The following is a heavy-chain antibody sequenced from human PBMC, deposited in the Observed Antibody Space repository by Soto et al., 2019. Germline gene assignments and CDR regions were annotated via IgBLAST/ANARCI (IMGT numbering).Heavy chain of an antibody. Sequence: SETLSLTCTGSGGSISSGGYYWSWIRQHPGKGLEWIGYIYYNGSPYYNPSLRGRVTISIHPSNNEFSLELSYVTAADTAVYYCARDLQSATMNRGVPLAYHSFDPWGHGTMVTVSS. CDR3: ARDLQSATMNRGVPLAYHSFDP. CDR1: GGSISSGGYY. CDR2: IYYNGSP. J-gene: IGHJ5*02. V-gene: IGHV4-31*03. D-gene: IGHD3-10*01.